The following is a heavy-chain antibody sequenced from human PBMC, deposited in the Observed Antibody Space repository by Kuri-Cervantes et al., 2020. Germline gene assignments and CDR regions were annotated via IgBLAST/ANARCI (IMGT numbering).Heavy chain of an antibody. CDR3: ARSEGGYYAGVDY. Sequence: SVKVSCKASGYTFTSYDINWVRQATGQGLEWMGGIIPIFGTANYAQKFQGRVTITADESTSTAYMELSSLRSEDMAVYYCARSEGGYYAGVDYWGQGTPVTVSS. CDR2: IIPIFGTA. D-gene: IGHD3-22*01. CDR1: GYTFTSYD. V-gene: IGHV1-69*13. J-gene: IGHJ4*02.